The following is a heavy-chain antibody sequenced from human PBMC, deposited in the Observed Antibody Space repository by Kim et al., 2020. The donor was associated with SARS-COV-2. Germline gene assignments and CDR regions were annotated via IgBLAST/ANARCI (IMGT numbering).Heavy chain of an antibody. D-gene: IGHD1-26*01. CDR2: INPSTTNT. CDR3: ARAWDQNFDF. Sequence: ASVKVSCKASGYTFTSYWIHWVRQAPGQGLEWMGMINPSTTNTRYAQSFQGRVTTTSDTSTSTATMELSSLTSEDTAGYYCARAWDQNFDFWRQGTLVTV. V-gene: IGHV1-46*01. J-gene: IGHJ4*02. CDR1: GYTFTSYW.